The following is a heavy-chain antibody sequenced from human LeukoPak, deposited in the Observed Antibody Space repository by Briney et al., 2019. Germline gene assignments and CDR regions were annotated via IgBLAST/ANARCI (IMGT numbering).Heavy chain of an antibody. Sequence: ASVKVSCKASGYTFTSYGISWVRQAPGQGLEWMGWISAYNGNTNYAQKLQGRVTMTTDTSTSTAYMELRSLRSGDTAVYYCARDHCSGGSCYPPNWFDPWGQGTLVTVSS. J-gene: IGHJ5*02. CDR3: ARDHCSGGSCYPPNWFDP. CDR1: GYTFTSYG. V-gene: IGHV1-18*04. CDR2: ISAYNGNT. D-gene: IGHD2-15*01.